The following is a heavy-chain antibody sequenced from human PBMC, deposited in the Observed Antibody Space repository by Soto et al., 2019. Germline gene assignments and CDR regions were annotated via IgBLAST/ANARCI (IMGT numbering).Heavy chain of an antibody. CDR3: ATSTTAIWNWFDP. CDR2: IYVGGST. CDR1: GISVSDNY. J-gene: IGHJ5*02. Sequence: EVQLVVSGGDSVQPGGSLRLSCEVSGISVSDNYMAWVRQAPGNGLEWVSFIYVGGSTYYADSVKGRFTISRDNSENAVYLQMNTLRVDDTAVYYSATSTTAIWNWFDPWGQGTLVTVSS. V-gene: IGHV3-66*01.